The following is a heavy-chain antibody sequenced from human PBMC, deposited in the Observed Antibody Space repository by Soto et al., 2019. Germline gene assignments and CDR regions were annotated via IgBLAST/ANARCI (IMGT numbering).Heavy chain of an antibody. J-gene: IGHJ3*02. CDR2: VTADGGT. D-gene: IGHD2-15*01. V-gene: IGHV3-23*01. CDR3: APHVSCSGGSCQYDAFAI. CDR1: GFTVSSHA. Sequence: EVQVLESGGGLVQPGGSLRLSCEGSGFTVSSHALTRIRQAPEKGPEWVSTVTADGGTYYADSVKGRFAMSRDTSENTLYLQMNSLGAEDTAAYYCAPHVSCSGGSCQYDAFAIRGQGTMVTVSS.